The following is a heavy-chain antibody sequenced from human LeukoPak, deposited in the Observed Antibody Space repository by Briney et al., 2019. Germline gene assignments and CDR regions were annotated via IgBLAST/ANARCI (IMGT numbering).Heavy chain of an antibody. V-gene: IGHV4-4*07. CDR1: GGSISSYY. J-gene: IGHJ4*02. Sequence: SETLSLTCNVSGGSISSYYWSWIRQPAGKGLELIGHIYSSGSTKYSPSLKSRVTMSVDTSKNQFSLKLSSVTAADTAVYYCARAIGYCSSNTCYLYFDYWGQGTLVTVSS. CDR2: IYSSGST. D-gene: IGHD2-2*01. CDR3: ARAIGYCSSNTCYLYFDY.